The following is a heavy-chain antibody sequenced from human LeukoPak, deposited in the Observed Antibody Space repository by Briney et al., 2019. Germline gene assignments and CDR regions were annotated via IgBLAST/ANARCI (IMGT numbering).Heavy chain of an antibody. Sequence: GASVKVSCKASGGTFSSYAISWVRQAPGQGLEWMGGIIPIFGTANYAQKFQGRVTITADKSTSTAYMELSSLRSEDTAVYYCARRPYRVTNAFDIWGQGTMVTVSS. J-gene: IGHJ3*02. V-gene: IGHV1-69*06. CDR3: ARRPYRVTNAFDI. CDR1: GGTFSSYA. D-gene: IGHD2-21*02. CDR2: IIPIFGTA.